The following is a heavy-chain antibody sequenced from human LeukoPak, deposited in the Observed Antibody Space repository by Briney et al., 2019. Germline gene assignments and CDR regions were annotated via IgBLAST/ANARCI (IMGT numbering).Heavy chain of an antibody. CDR3: ARRYSSSLLRYYYMEV. Sequence: ASVKVSCKASGYTFTSYGISWVRQAPGQGLEWMGWISAYNGNTNYAQKLQGRVTMTTDTSTSTAYRKLRSLRSDDTAVYYCARRYSSSLLRYYYMEVWGKGTTVTVSS. CDR2: ISAYNGNT. CDR1: GYTFTSYG. D-gene: IGHD6-6*01. J-gene: IGHJ6*03. V-gene: IGHV1-18*01.